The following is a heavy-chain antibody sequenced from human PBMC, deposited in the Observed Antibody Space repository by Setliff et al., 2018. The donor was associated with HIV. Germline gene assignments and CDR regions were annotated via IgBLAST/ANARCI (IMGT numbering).Heavy chain of an antibody. CDR3: ARGDTTPIYPNYMDV. CDR2: ISPSGAYI. D-gene: IGHD2-21*02. CDR1: GFTFSSHN. Sequence: NPGGSLRLSCAASGFTFSSHNMNWVRQVPGKGLEWVSSISPSGAYIYYADSMKGRFTISRDNAKNSLYLQMNSLTVEDTAVYYCARGDTTPIYPNYMDVWGKGTTVTVSS. J-gene: IGHJ6*03. V-gene: IGHV3-21*06.